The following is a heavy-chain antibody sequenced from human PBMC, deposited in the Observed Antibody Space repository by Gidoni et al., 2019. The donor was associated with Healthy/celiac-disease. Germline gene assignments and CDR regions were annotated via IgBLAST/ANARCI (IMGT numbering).Heavy chain of an antibody. D-gene: IGHD5-18*01. Sequence: QLQLQESGPGLVKPSETLSLTCTVSGGSLSSSSYYWGWIRQPPGKGLEWIGSIYYSGSTYYNPSLKSRVTISVDTSKNQFSLKLSSVTAADTAVYYCARRSVQLDGMDVWGQGTTVTVSS. J-gene: IGHJ6*02. CDR1: GGSLSSSSYY. CDR3: ARRSVQLDGMDV. V-gene: IGHV4-39*01. CDR2: IYYSGST.